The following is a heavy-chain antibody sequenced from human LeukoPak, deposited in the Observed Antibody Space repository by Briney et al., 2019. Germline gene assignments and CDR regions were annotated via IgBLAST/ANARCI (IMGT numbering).Heavy chain of an antibody. V-gene: IGHV3-21*01. Sequence: GGSLRLSCTAFGFIFSSYAMNWVRQAPGKGLEWVSSISSSSSHIYYADSVKGRFTISRDNAKNSLYLQMNSLRTEDTAVYYCARDMDSSGWGIFDYWGQGTLGTVSS. CDR3: ARDMDSSGWGIFDY. CDR1: GFIFSSYA. D-gene: IGHD6-19*01. J-gene: IGHJ4*02. CDR2: ISSSSSHI.